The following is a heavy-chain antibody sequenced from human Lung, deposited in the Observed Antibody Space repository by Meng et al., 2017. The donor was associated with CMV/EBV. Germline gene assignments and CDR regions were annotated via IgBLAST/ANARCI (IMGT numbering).Heavy chain of an antibody. CDR1: GGSISSGGYY. D-gene: IGHD3-10*01. V-gene: IGHV4-31*03. CDR2: IHSSGST. J-gene: IGHJ5*02. Sequence: LQESGPGLAKPSRTLSLTCTVSGGSISSGGYYWSWIRQHPGKGLEWIGYIHSSGSTYYNPSLRSRLTISVDTSKNQFSLKLSSVTAADTAVYYCARASYGSGSPLGESWFDPWGQGTLVTVSS. CDR3: ARASYGSGSPLGESWFDP.